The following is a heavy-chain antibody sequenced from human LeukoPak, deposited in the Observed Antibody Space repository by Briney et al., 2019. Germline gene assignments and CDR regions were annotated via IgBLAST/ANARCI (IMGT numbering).Heavy chain of an antibody. D-gene: IGHD6-13*01. V-gene: IGHV1-69*13. Sequence: GASVKVSCKASGYTFTSYYMHWVRQAPGQGLEWMGGIIPIFGTANYAQKFQGRVTITADESTSTAYMELSSLRSEDTAVYYCARVEKQQLVSGLVDYWGQGTLVTVSS. CDR3: ARVEKQQLVSGLVDY. CDR2: IIPIFGTA. CDR1: GYTFTSYY. J-gene: IGHJ4*02.